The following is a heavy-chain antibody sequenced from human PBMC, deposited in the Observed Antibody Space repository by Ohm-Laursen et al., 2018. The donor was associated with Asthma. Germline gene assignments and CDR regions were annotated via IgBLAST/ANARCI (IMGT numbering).Heavy chain of an antibody. Sequence: SSLRLSCAAPGFIFNNDFMSWIRQAPGKGLEWVSIITSDGSWTSYADSVRDRFTISRDNSKNILYMQMNSLRAEDTAVYYCARRDYSGGDPNAAFDIWGQGTMVTVSS. CDR2: ITSDGSWT. V-gene: IGHV3-30-3*01. CDR3: ARRDYSGGDPNAAFDI. D-gene: IGHD2-21*02. CDR1: GFIFNNDF. J-gene: IGHJ3*02.